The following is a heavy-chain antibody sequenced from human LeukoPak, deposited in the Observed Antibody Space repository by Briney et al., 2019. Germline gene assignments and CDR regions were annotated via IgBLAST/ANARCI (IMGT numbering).Heavy chain of an antibody. CDR3: AGESTYDFWSGYYYMDV. CDR1: GGSTSSYY. D-gene: IGHD3-3*01. J-gene: IGHJ6*03. V-gene: IGHV4-59*01. CDR2: IYYSGST. Sequence: PSETLSLTCTVSGGSTSSYYWSWIRQPPGKGLEWIGYIYYSGSTNYNPSLKSRVTISVDTSKNQFSLKLSSVTAADTAVYYCAGESTYDFWSGYYYMDVWGKGTTVTVSS.